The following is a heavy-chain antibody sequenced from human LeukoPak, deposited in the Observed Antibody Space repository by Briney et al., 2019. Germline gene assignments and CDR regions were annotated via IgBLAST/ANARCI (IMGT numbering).Heavy chain of an antibody. CDR3: ASTYYYDSSGYYSTPPIFDY. V-gene: IGHV4-31*03. CDR2: IYYSGST. CDR1: GGSISSGGYY. Sequence: TSETLSLTCTVSGGSISSGGYYWSWIRQHPGKGLEWIGYIYYSGSTYYNPSLKSRVTISVDTSKNQFSLKLSSVTAADTAVYYCASTYYYDSSGYYSTPPIFDYWGQGTLVTVSS. D-gene: IGHD3-22*01. J-gene: IGHJ4*02.